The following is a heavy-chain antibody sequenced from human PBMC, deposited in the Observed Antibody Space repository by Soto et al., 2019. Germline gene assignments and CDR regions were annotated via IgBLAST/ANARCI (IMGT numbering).Heavy chain of an antibody. V-gene: IGHV3-74*01. CDR1: GFTFSSYW. CDR3: TRGSFSSDGAVKGHDY. CDR2: INSDGSST. J-gene: IGHJ4*02. Sequence: EVQLVESGGGLVQPGMSLRLSCAASGFTFSSYWMHWVRQAPGKGLVWVSRINSDGSSTNYADSVKGRFTISRDNAKNTLYLQMNSLRAEDKALYYCTRGSFSSDGAVKGHDYWGQGTLVTVSS. D-gene: IGHD6-25*01.